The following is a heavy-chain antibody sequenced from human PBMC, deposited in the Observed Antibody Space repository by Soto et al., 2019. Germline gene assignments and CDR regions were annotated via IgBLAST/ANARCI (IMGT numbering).Heavy chain of an antibody. Sequence: GSLRLSCAASGFTFSSYAMSWVRQAPGKGLEWVSAISGSGGSTYYADSVKGRFTISRDNSKNTLYLQMNSLRAEDTAVYYCAKDGDSYGLHYYYYYGMDVWGQGTTVTSP. D-gene: IGHD5-18*01. CDR3: AKDGDSYGLHYYYYYGMDV. CDR1: GFTFSSYA. CDR2: ISGSGGST. J-gene: IGHJ6*02. V-gene: IGHV3-23*01.